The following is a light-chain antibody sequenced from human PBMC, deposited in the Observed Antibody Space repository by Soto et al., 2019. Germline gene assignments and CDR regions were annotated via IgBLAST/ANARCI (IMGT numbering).Light chain of an antibody. CDR2: GAS. J-gene: IGKJ1*01. Sequence: EIVLTRSPGTLSLSPGERATLSCRVSQSVTSNYIAWYQQKPGQAPRLLIYGASSRATGIPDRFSGSGSGTDFTLTISRLEPADFAVYYCQRYGSSRPWTFGQGTKVDIK. CDR1: QSVTSNY. V-gene: IGKV3-20*01. CDR3: QRYGSSRPWT.